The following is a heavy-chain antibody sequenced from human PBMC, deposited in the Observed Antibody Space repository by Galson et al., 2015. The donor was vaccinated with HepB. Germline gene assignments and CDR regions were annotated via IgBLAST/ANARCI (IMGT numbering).Heavy chain of an antibody. Sequence: SLRLSCAASGFTFSNYGMHWVRQAPAKGLEWVAVIWYDGNSKYYADSVKGRFTISRDNSNNTLYLQMNSLRAEDTAVYFCARGAFGNSWQHSFDYWGQGILVTVSS. CDR3: ARGAFGNSWQHSFDY. D-gene: IGHD6-13*01. CDR2: IWYDGNSK. J-gene: IGHJ4*02. V-gene: IGHV3-33*01. CDR1: GFTFSNYG.